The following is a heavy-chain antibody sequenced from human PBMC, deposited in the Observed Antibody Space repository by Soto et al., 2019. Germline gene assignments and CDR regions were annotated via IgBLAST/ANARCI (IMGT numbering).Heavy chain of an antibody. V-gene: IGHV3-23*01. CDR1: GFTYSRYD. Sequence: EGSLRLSCAASGFTYSRYDMSWVRQAPGKGLEWVSAISGSGGSTYYADSVKGRFTISRDNSKNTLYLQMNSLRAEDTAVYYFAKESSGSWNDWFDPWGQGTRGTVSS. J-gene: IGHJ5*02. CDR2: ISGSGGST. CDR3: AKESSGSWNDWFDP. D-gene: IGHD6-13*01.